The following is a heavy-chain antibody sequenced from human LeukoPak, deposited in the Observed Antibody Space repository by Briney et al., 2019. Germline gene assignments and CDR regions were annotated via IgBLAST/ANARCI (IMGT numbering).Heavy chain of an antibody. Sequence: PGRSLTLSCAASGFTFSNYGMHWVRQAPGKGLEWVAVIGHDGINQYYAGSVKGRFTFSRDNSKNTLYLQMNSLRAEDTAVYYCARDLRSGYYLDYWGQGALVTVSS. CDR2: IGHDGINQ. J-gene: IGHJ4*02. V-gene: IGHV3-33*01. CDR1: GFTFSNYG. CDR3: ARDLRSGYYLDY. D-gene: IGHD1-1*01.